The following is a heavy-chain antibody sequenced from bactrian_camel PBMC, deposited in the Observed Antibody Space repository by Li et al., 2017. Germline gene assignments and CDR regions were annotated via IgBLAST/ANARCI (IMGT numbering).Heavy chain of an antibody. CDR1: GDDYNTNY. Sequence: HVQLVESGGGSVQAGGSLRLSCAPSGDDYNTNYMVVAWFRQASGKEREGVAVIYTVGGSTYYADSVKGRFTISQDNAKNTVYLQMNSLKPEDTAMYYCVGESTSLYGGGWYWASRYKYWGQGTQVTVS. CDR2: IYTVGGST. CDR3: VGESTSLYGGGWYWASRYKY. J-gene: IGHJ4*01. V-gene: IGHV3S54*01. D-gene: IGHD6*01.